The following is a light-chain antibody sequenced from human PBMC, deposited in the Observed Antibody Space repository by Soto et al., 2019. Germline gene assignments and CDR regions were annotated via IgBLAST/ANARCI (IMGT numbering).Light chain of an antibody. J-gene: IGKJ4*01. CDR1: QSILSSSNNKNY. Sequence: DIVMTQSPDSLAVSLGERATINCKPSQSILSSSNNKNYLAWYQQKPGQPPKLLISWASTRESGVPDRISGSGSETDFTLTTSSLQAEDVAVYYCQQYYSAPLTFGGGTKVEIK. V-gene: IGKV4-1*01. CDR3: QQYYSAPLT. CDR2: WAS.